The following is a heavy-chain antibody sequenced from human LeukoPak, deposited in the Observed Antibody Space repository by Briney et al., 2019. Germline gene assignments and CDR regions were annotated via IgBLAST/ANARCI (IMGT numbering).Heavy chain of an antibody. CDR2: INPNSGGT. V-gene: IGHV1-2*02. D-gene: IGHD3-22*01. Sequence: GASVKVSCKASGYTFTGYYMHWVRQAPGQGLEWMGWINPNSGGTNYAQKFQGRVTMTRDTSISTAYMELSRLRSDDTAVYYCARTYDSSGYYYRENAFDIWGQGTMVTVSS. J-gene: IGHJ3*02. CDR3: ARTYDSSGYYYRENAFDI. CDR1: GYTFTGYY.